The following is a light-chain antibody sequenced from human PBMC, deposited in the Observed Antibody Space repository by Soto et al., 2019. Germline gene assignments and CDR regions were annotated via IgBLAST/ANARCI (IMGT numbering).Light chain of an antibody. CDR3: QSYDTSLSASV. Sequence: QSVLTQPPSVSGAPGQRVTISCTGSRSNIGAGYAVHWYQQLPGTALKLLIYDNTNRPSGVPDRFSASESGTSASLAITGLQSEDEADYYCQSYDTSLSASVFGGGTKLTVL. CDR2: DNT. V-gene: IGLV1-40*01. J-gene: IGLJ2*01. CDR1: RSNIGAGYA.